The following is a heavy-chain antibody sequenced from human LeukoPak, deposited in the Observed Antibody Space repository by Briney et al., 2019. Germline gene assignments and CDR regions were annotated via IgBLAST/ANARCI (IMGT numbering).Heavy chain of an antibody. J-gene: IGHJ6*02. CDR1: GFTFSSYG. V-gene: IGHV3-33*01. Sequence: QPGRSLRLSCAAPGFTFSSYGMHWVRQAPGKGLEWVAVIWYDGSNKYYADSVKGRFTISRDNSKNTLYLQMNSLRAEDTAVYYCARPLQPDYDFWSGYHYGMDVWGQGATVSVSS. CDR2: IWYDGSNK. CDR3: ARPLQPDYDFWSGYHYGMDV. D-gene: IGHD3-3*01.